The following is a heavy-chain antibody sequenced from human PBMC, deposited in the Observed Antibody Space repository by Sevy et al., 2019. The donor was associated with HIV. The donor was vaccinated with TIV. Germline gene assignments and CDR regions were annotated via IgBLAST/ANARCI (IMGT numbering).Heavy chain of an antibody. CDR2: IKQDGSEK. J-gene: IGHJ3*02. Sequence: GGSLRLSCAASGFTFSSYWMSWVRQAPGKGLEWVANIKQDGSEKYYVDSVKGRFTISRDNAKNSLYLQMNSLRAEDTAVYYCARMHCSGGSCYPYDAFDIWGQGTMVTVSS. V-gene: IGHV3-7*01. CDR1: GFTFSSYW. CDR3: ARMHCSGGSCYPYDAFDI. D-gene: IGHD2-15*01.